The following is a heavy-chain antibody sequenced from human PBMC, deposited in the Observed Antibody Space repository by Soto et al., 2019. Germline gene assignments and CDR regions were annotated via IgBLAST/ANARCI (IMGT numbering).Heavy chain of an antibody. CDR3: ARGMNPQDY. Sequence: PSEPLSLTCNVSGFSISSGFYWGWVRQPPGKGLEWIGAIYHSGTTYFNPSLKSRVTMSIDTSKNQFSLSLASVAAADTAMYYCARGMNPQDYWGQGTLVTVSS. V-gene: IGHV4-38-2*02. J-gene: IGHJ4*02. CDR1: GFSISSGFY. D-gene: IGHD6-13*01. CDR2: IYHSGTT.